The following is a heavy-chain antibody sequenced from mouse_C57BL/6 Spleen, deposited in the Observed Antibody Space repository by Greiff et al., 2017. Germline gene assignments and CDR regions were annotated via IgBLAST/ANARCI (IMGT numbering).Heavy chain of an antibody. CDR3: ANIDDGYRFFDY. V-gene: IGHV1-81*01. D-gene: IGHD2-3*01. Sequence: VQLQQSGAELARPGASVKLSCKASGYTFTSYGISWVKQRTGQGLEWIGEIYHRSGNTYYNEKFKGKATLTADKSSSTAYMELRSLTSEDSAVYFCANIDDGYRFFDYWGQGTTLTVSS. CDR1: GYTFTSYG. CDR2: IYHRSGNT. J-gene: IGHJ2*01.